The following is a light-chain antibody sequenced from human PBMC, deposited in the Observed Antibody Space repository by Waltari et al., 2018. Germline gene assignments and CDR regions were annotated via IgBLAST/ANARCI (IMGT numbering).Light chain of an antibody. CDR1: QSLLYSNGYNY. CDR2: LGS. J-gene: IGKJ2*01. CDR3: MQTLQSPYT. Sequence: DIVMTQSPLSLPVTPGEQASISCRSTQSLLYSNGYNYLDWYLQKPGQSPQLLIYLGSNRASGVPDRFSGSGSGTDFTLKISRVEAEDVGVYYCMQTLQSPYTFGQGTKLEIK. V-gene: IGKV2-28*01.